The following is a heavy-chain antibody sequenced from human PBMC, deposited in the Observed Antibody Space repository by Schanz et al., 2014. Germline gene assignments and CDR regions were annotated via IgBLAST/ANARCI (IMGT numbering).Heavy chain of an antibody. J-gene: IGHJ4*02. CDR2: INTGSGDT. V-gene: IGHV1-18*01. D-gene: IGHD5-12*01. CDR1: GYIFINSG. Sequence: QIQLVQSGPEVKKPGATVKVSCKASGYIFINSGISWVRQAPGQGLEWMGWINTGSGDTKYSQNFQVRVTITRDTSASTAYMELSSLRSEDTAVYSCARGIGGYGANNYFDYWGQGTLVTVSS. CDR3: ARGIGGYGANNYFDY.